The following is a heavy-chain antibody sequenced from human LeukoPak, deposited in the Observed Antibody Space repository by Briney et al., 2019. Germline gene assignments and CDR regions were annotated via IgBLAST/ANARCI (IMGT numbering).Heavy chain of an antibody. CDR1: GGSISSYY. CDR2: IYYSGST. J-gene: IGHJ4*02. D-gene: IGHD1-7*01. V-gene: IGHV4-59*08. Sequence: SETLSLTCTVSGGSISSYYWSWIRQPPGKGLEWIGYIYYSGSTNYNPSLKSRVTISVDTPKNQFSLKLSSVTAADTAVYYCARRPPWNYGYFDYWGQGTLVTVTS. CDR3: ARRPPWNYGYFDY.